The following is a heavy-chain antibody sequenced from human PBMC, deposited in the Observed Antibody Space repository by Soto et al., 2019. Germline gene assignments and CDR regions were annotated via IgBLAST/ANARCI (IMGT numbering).Heavy chain of an antibody. CDR1: GFTFDDYG. Sequence: GGSLRLSCAASGFTFDDYGMSWVRQAPGKGLEWVSGINWNGGSTGYADSVKGRFTISRDNAKNSLYLQVNSLRAEDTALYYCARVPPGGYSGYDSAFDIWGQGTMVTVSS. V-gene: IGHV3-20*04. J-gene: IGHJ3*02. CDR3: ARVPPGGYSGYDSAFDI. D-gene: IGHD5-12*01. CDR2: INWNGGST.